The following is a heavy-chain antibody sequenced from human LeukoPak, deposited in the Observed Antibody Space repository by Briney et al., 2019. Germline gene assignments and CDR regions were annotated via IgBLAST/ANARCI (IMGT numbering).Heavy chain of an antibody. CDR3: AKDLAEMATIIDY. J-gene: IGHJ4*02. D-gene: IGHD5-24*01. Sequence: PGGSLTLSCAASGFTFSSYAMSWVRQAPGKGLEWVSAISGSGGSTYYADSVKGRFTISRDNSKNTLYLKMNSLRAEDTAVYYCAKDLAEMATIIDYWGQGTLVTVSS. CDR1: GFTFSSYA. V-gene: IGHV3-23*01. CDR2: ISGSGGST.